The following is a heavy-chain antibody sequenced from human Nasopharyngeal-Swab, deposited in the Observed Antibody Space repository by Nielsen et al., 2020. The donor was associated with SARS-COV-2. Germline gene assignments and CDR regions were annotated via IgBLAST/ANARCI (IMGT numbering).Heavy chain of an antibody. J-gene: IGHJ4*01. CDR2: ISFDGNKR. Sequence: RGSLRLSCAASGFTFSSYAMHWVRQAPGKGLEWGGIISFDGNKRSYADSVKGRFTISRDDSKNTLYLQMNSLRPDDTALYYCATFYTSLRVTGPFDSWGQGTLVTVSS. CDR3: ATFYTSLRVTGPFDS. D-gene: IGHD2/OR15-2a*01. V-gene: IGHV3-30*04. CDR1: GFTFSSYA.